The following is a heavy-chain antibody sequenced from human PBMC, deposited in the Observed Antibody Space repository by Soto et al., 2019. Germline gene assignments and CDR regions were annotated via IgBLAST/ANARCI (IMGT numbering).Heavy chain of an antibody. D-gene: IGHD2-8*01. Sequence: PSETLSLTCTVSGGSVSNSIYYWGWIRQSPGKGLEWIGSVYYRGRSYSKSSVKSRVTISVDTSKNQFSLNLNSVTASDTAVYFCVSQRTSVLTQAYFDYWGPGALVTVSS. J-gene: IGHJ4*02. CDR3: VSQRTSVLTQAYFDY. V-gene: IGHV4-39*01. CDR2: VYYRGRS. CDR1: GGSVSNSIYY.